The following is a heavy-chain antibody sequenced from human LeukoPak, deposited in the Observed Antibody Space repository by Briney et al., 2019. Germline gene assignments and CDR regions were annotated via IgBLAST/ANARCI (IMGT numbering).Heavy chain of an antibody. V-gene: IGHV1-2*02. Sequence: GASVKVSCKAAGYTFTGYYMHWVRQAPGQGLEWMGWIFPNSGATNYAQKFQGRVTMTRDTSISTAYMELSRLRSDDTAVYYCARVRNWGILDYWGQGTLVTVSS. CDR2: IFPNSGAT. D-gene: IGHD7-27*01. J-gene: IGHJ4*02. CDR1: GYTFTGYY. CDR3: ARVRNWGILDY.